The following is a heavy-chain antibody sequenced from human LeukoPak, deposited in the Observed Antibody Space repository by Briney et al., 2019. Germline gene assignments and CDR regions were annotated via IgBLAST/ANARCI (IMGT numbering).Heavy chain of an antibody. CDR1: GYTFTSYA. D-gene: IGHD6-13*01. Sequence: ASVKVSCKASGYTFTSYAMNWVRQAPGQGLEWMGWINTNTGNPTYAQGFTGRFVFSLDTSVSTAYLQISRLKAEDTAVYYCARDHKQQLTFDAFDIWGQGTMVTVSS. J-gene: IGHJ3*02. CDR3: ARDHKQQLTFDAFDI. CDR2: INTNTGNP. V-gene: IGHV7-4-1*02.